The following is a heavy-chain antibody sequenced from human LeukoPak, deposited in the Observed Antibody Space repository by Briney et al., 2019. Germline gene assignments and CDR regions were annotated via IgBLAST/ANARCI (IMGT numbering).Heavy chain of an antibody. CDR2: ISGSGGST. Sequence: GGSLRPSCAASGFTFSSYAMSWVRQAPGKGLEWVSAISGSGGSTYYADSVKGRFTISRDNSKNTLYLQMNSLRAEDTAVYYCAKDNDFWSGYYRDYWGQGTLVTVSS. D-gene: IGHD3-3*01. CDR3: AKDNDFWSGYYRDY. J-gene: IGHJ4*02. CDR1: GFTFSSYA. V-gene: IGHV3-23*01.